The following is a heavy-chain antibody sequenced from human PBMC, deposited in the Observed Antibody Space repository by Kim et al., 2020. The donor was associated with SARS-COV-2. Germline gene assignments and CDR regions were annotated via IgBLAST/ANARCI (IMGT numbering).Heavy chain of an antibody. Sequence: GESLKISCKGSGYSFTSYWIGWVRQMPGKGLEWMGIIYPGDSDTRYSPSFQGQVTISADKSISTAYLQWSSLKASDTAMYYCARRGYSYGPLPSSYYGMDVWGQGTTVTVSS. D-gene: IGHD5-18*01. CDR3: ARRGYSYGPLPSSYYGMDV. CDR1: GYSFTSYW. J-gene: IGHJ6*02. CDR2: IYPGDSDT. V-gene: IGHV5-51*01.